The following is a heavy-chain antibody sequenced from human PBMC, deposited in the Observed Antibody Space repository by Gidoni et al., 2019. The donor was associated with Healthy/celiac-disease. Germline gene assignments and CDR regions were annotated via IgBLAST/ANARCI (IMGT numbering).Heavy chain of an antibody. D-gene: IGHD2-2*01. Sequence: QVQLVQSGAEVKKPGASVKVSCKASGYTFTSYDINWVRQATGQGLEWMGWMNPNSGNTGYEQKFQGRVTMTRNTSISTAYMELSSLRSEDTAVYYCARGGARYCSSTSCYEYYYYGMDVWGQGTTVTVSS. V-gene: IGHV1-8*01. CDR2: MNPNSGNT. CDR3: ARGGARYCSSTSCYEYYYYGMDV. J-gene: IGHJ6*02. CDR1: GYTFTSYD.